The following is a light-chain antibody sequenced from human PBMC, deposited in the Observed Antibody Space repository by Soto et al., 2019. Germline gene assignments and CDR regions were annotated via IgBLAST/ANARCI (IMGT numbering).Light chain of an antibody. J-gene: IGKJ5*01. CDR3: QQLKSYVT. CDR2: GAT. V-gene: IGKV1-9*01. CDR1: QGISNY. Sequence: IQLTQSPSSLSASVGDRVTITCRASQGISNYLAWYQQKPGKTPRLLIYGATTLQSGVPSSFIGSGSGTDFALTISSLQPEDFATYYCQQLKSYVTFGQGTRLEIK.